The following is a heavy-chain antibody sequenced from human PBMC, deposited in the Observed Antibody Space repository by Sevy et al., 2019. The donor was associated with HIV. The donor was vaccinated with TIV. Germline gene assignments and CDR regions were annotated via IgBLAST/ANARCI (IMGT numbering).Heavy chain of an antibody. D-gene: IGHD1-26*01. CDR3: ARDRVGATTDWFDP. Sequence: SETLSLTCTVSGDSISSYYGSWIRQPPGKGLEWIGYIYYSGTTKYNPSLKSRVTISVDTSKNQFSLKLKSVIAADTAVYYCARDRVGATTDWFDPWGQGTLVTVSS. CDR1: GDSISSYY. J-gene: IGHJ5*02. CDR2: IYYSGTT. V-gene: IGHV4-59*01.